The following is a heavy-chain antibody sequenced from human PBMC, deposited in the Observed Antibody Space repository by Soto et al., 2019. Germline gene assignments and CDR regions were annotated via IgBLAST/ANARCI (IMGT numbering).Heavy chain of an antibody. Sequence: GGSLRLSYAASGFTSSSYSMNWVRQAPGEGLEWVSSISSSSSYIYYADSVKGRFTISRDNAKNSLYLQMNSLRAEDTAVYYFVIVSFSSVPRTLLAFWARGTLVTVSS. CDR1: GFTSSSYS. CDR3: VIVSFSSVPRTLLAF. V-gene: IGHV3-21*01. J-gene: IGHJ4*02. D-gene: IGHD1-26*01. CDR2: ISSSSSYI.